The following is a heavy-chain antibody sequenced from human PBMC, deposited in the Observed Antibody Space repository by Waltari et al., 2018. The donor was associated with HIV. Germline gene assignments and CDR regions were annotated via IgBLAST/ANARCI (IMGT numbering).Heavy chain of an antibody. D-gene: IGHD6-6*01. CDR2: FWSDGAEI. V-gene: IGHV3-33*01. Sequence: QVQLVESGGGVVQPGTSLTLSCAVSGFTFSNFAIHWVRQSTGKGLEWLAVFWSDGAEISYADSVKVRVTVSKDSSQKTLYLQLTSLRAEDTALYYCARGYSSSRWIPLYHWGRGTLVTVSS. J-gene: IGHJ4*02. CDR1: GFTFSNFA. CDR3: ARGYSSSRWIPLYH.